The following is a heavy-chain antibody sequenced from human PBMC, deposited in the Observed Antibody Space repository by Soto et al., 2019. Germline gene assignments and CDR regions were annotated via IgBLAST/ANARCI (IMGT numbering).Heavy chain of an antibody. D-gene: IGHD2-15*01. CDR2: IYSGGST. Sequence: GGSLRLSCAASGFTVSSNYMSWVRQAPGKGLEWVSVIYSGGSTYYADSVKGRFTISNENSKNMLYLQMNSLRAEDTAGYYCARGMALSGYYFDYWGQGTLVTVSS. CDR3: ARGMALSGYYFDY. J-gene: IGHJ4*02. V-gene: IGHV3-66*01. CDR1: GFTVSSNY.